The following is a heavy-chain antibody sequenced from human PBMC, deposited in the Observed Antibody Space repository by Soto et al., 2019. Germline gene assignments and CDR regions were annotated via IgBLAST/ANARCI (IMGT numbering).Heavy chain of an antibody. D-gene: IGHD6-6*01. CDR3: AGREFASSSFHYYCYAVDV. CDR2: INHSGST. J-gene: IGHJ6*02. CDR1: GGSFSDYF. Sequence: PSETLSLTCAVYGGSFSDYFWTWIRQPPGKGLEWIGEINHSGSTNFNQSLKSRVAISADTSRNQFSLRVTSVSAADTAVYDCAGREFASSSFHYYCYAVDVWGQGTTVTVSS. V-gene: IGHV4-34*01.